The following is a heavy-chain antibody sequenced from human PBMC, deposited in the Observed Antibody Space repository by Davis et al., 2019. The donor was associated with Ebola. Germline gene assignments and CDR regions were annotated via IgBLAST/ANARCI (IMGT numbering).Heavy chain of an antibody. CDR1: GGTFSSYA. Sequence: SVKVSCKASGGTFSSYAISWVRQAPGQGLVWMGGIIPILGIAYYAQKFQGRVTITADESTSTAYMELSCLRSEDTAVYYCASGLVRGESYWYFDLWGRGTLVTVSS. CDR3: ASGLVRGESYWYFDL. D-gene: IGHD6-6*01. V-gene: IGHV1-69*10. CDR2: IIPILGIA. J-gene: IGHJ2*01.